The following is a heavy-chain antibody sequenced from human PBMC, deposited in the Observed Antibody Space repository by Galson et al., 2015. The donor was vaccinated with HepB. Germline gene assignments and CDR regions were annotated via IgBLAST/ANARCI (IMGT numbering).Heavy chain of an antibody. CDR2: IIPMYDIA. V-gene: IGHV1-69*13. Sequence: SVKVSCKASGGTFSSYIISWVRQAPGQGLEWMGGIIPMYDIANYAHKFQGRVSITADESTSTAYMELSSLRSDDTAMYFCARGNYYDPSGYYAPFDHWGLGTQVTVSS. J-gene: IGHJ4*02. CDR1: GGTFSSYI. CDR3: ARGNYYDPSGYYAPFDH. D-gene: IGHD3-22*01.